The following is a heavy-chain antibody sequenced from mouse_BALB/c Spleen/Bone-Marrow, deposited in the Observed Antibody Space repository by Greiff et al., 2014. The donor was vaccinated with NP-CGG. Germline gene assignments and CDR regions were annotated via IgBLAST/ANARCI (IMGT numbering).Heavy chain of an antibody. D-gene: IGHD1-1*01. CDR2: INPSTGYT. CDR1: GYTFTNYW. V-gene: IGHV1-7*01. CDR3: ARIYYYGRDY. Sequence: QVQLQQPGAELAKPGASVKMSCKASGYTFTNYWMRWVKQRPGQGLEWIGYINPSTGYTEYNQKFKDKATLTADKSSSTAYMQLSSLTSEDSAVYYCARIYYYGRDYWGQGTTLTVSS. J-gene: IGHJ2*01.